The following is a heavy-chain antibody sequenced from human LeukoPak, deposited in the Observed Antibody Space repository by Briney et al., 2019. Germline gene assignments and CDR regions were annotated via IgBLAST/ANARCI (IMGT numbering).Heavy chain of an antibody. V-gene: IGHV3-11*01. CDR1: GFTLSHYY. CDR3: ARESGWSFDY. Sequence: PGGSLRLSCAASGFTLSHYYMIWIRQAAGKGLEWISYISGRGDTIYYADSVRGRFTISRDNAKNSLYLQMNSLRAEDTAIYYCARESGWSFDYWGQGTLVTVSS. D-gene: IGHD6-19*01. CDR2: ISGRGDTI. J-gene: IGHJ4*02.